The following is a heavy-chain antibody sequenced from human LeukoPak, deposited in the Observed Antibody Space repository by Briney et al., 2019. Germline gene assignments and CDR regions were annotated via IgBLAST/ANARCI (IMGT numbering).Heavy chain of an antibody. Sequence: PSETLSLTCTVSGGSIRSYYWSWIRQTPGKGLEWIGYIDYTGSTNYNPSLKSRVTISVDTSKNQFSLKLSSVTAADTAVYYCARMSANYFDYWGQGTLVTVSS. D-gene: IGHD3-3*01. CDR3: ARMSANYFDY. V-gene: IGHV4-59*01. J-gene: IGHJ4*02. CDR1: GGSIRSYY. CDR2: IDYTGST.